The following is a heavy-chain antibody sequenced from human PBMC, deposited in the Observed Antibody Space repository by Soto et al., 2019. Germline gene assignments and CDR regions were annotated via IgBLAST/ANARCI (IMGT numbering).Heavy chain of an antibody. Sequence: SETLSLTCTVSGGSVXXXXXXXXXXXXXKGREWIGYIFYSGITYYTPSLKSRVTMSLDTSTNQFSLKLSXVTAADTAVYYXARAMVTYAVGLYCFDSWGQGTLVTVSS. V-gene: IGHV4-59*02. CDR2: IFYSGIT. CDR3: ARAMVTYAVGLYCFDS. CDR1: GGSVXXXX. D-gene: IGHD3-16*01. J-gene: IGHJ4*02.